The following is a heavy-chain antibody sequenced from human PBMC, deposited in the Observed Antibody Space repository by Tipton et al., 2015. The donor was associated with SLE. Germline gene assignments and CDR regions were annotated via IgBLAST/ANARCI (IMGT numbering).Heavy chain of an antibody. CDR1: GGSMSYHY. J-gene: IGHJ3*01. D-gene: IGHD2-2*01. Sequence: TLSLTCSVSGGSMSYHYWSWIRQPPGKGLEWIAYIYYTGNTNYNPSLKSRVTMSVDTSKSQFSLKLTFVSAADTAIYYCARMGLCTTTTCNEGAFDVWGQGSMVTVSS. V-gene: IGHV4-59*11. CDR2: IYYTGNT. CDR3: ARMGLCTTTTCNEGAFDV.